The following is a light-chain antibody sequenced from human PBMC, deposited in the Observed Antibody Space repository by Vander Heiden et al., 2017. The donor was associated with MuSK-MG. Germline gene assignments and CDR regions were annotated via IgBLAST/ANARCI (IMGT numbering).Light chain of an antibody. CDR1: ISNIGSNY. Sequence: QSVLTQPPSASGTPGQRVTISCSGSISNIGSNYVYWYQQLPGTAPKLLIFRNNKRPSGVPDRFSGSKSGTSASLAISGLRSEDEADDYCAAWDDSLSGHVVFGGGTKLTVL. CDR2: RNN. J-gene: IGLJ2*01. CDR3: AAWDDSLSGHVV. V-gene: IGLV1-47*01.